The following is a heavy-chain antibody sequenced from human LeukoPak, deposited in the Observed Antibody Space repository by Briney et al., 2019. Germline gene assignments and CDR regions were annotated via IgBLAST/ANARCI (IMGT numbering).Heavy chain of an antibody. CDR3: ARDFEYSSSWPHYYYYGMDV. D-gene: IGHD6-13*01. J-gene: IGHJ6*02. CDR1: GLTFISYG. V-gene: IGHV3-30*03. CDR2: ISYDGINK. Sequence: PGGSLRFSWPAPGLTFISYGMPWVRKPPGKGLKGVAVISYDGINKYYADSVKGRFTISRDNSKNTLYLQMNSLRAEDTAVYYCARDFEYSSSWPHYYYYGMDVWGQGTTVTVSS.